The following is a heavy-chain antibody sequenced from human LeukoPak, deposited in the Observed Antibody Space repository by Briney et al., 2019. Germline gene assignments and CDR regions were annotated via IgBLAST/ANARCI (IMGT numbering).Heavy chain of an antibody. CDR1: GGTFSSYA. V-gene: IGHV1-69*06. D-gene: IGHD6-13*01. J-gene: IGHJ5*02. Sequence: ASVKVSCKASGGTFSSYAISWVRQAPGQGLEWMGGVLPIFGTANYAQKFQGRVTITADKSTSTAYMELSSLRSEDTAVYYCARVEEMQHQLDNWFDPWGQGILVT. CDR2: VLPIFGTA. CDR3: ARVEEMQHQLDNWFDP.